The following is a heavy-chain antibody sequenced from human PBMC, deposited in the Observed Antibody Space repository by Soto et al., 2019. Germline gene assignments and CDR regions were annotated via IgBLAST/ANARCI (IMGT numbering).Heavy chain of an antibody. D-gene: IGHD2-2*01. CDR2: ISYDGSNK. V-gene: IGHV3-30*18. CDR1: GFTFSSYG. CDR3: AKEMYCSSTSCYDDYYYYYGMDV. J-gene: IGHJ6*02. Sequence: QVQLVESGGGVVQPGRSLRLSCAASGFTFSSYGMHWVRQAPGKGLEWGAVISYDGSNKYYADSVKGRFTISRDNSKNTLYLQMNSLRAEDTAVYYCAKEMYCSSTSCYDDYYYYYGMDVWGQGTTVTVSS.